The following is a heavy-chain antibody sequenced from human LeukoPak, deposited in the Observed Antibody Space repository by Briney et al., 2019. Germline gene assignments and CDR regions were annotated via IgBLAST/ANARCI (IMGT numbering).Heavy chain of an antibody. Sequence: TGGSLRLSCGASGFTFSSYWMHWVRQAPGKGLVWVSRIKGDGSSTSYADSVKGRFTVSRDNAKNTLYLQMNSLRAEDTAVYYCARAKDSSGYFYYCYYMDVWGKGTTVTVSS. D-gene: IGHD3-22*01. CDR2: IKGDGSST. V-gene: IGHV3-74*01. J-gene: IGHJ6*03. CDR1: GFTFSSYW. CDR3: ARAKDSSGYFYYCYYMDV.